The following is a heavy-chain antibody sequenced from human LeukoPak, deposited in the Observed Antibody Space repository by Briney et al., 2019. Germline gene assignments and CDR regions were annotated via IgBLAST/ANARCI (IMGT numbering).Heavy chain of an antibody. D-gene: IGHD3-9*01. J-gene: IGHJ4*02. CDR2: ISPRSDII. Sequence: GGALRLSCTASGFTLRDFSMNWVRQAPGKGLELVSHISPRSDIISYADSVTGRLTISRDNAKNSLYLQMNSLRAEDMAVYYCVRDHDWAFDYWGQGTLVPVSS. CDR1: GFTLRDFS. CDR3: VRDHDWAFDY. V-gene: IGHV3-48*01.